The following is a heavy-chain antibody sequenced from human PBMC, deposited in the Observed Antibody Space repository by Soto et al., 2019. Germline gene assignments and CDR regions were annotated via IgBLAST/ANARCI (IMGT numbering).Heavy chain of an antibody. V-gene: IGHV1-8*01. J-gene: IGHJ6*02. D-gene: IGHD3-9*01. Sequence: ASVKVSCKASGYTFTSYDINWVRQATGQGLEWTGWMNPNSGNTGYAQKFQGRVTMTRNTSISTAYMELSSLRSEDTAVYYCARGYDIHYYYYGMDVWGQGTTVTVSS. CDR1: GYTFTSYD. CDR2: MNPNSGNT. CDR3: ARGYDIHYYYYGMDV.